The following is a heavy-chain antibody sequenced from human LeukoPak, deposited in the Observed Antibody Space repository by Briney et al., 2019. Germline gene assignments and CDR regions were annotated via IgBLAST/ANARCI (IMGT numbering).Heavy chain of an antibody. CDR2: INHSGST. CDR1: GGSFSGYY. V-gene: IGHV4-34*01. CDR3: ARGVRGYCSSTSCLSRYYYGMDV. Sequence: SETLSLTCAVYGGSFSGYYWSWIRQPPGKGLEWIGEINHSGSTNYNPSLKSRVTISVDTSKNQFSLKLSSVTAADTAVYYCARGVRGYCSSTSCLSRYYYGMDVWGQGTTVTVSS. J-gene: IGHJ6*02. D-gene: IGHD2-2*01.